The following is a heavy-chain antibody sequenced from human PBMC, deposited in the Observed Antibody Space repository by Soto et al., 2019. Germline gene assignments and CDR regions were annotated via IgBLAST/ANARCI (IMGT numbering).Heavy chain of an antibody. CDR2: MNPNSGNT. D-gene: IGHD3-3*01. J-gene: IGHJ6*03. CDR1: GYTFTSYD. V-gene: IGHV1-8*01. Sequence: QVQLVQSGAEVKKPGASVKVSCKASGYTFTSYDINWVRQATGQGLEWMGWMNPNSGNTGYARKFQGRVTMTRNTSISTAYMELSSLRSEDTAVYYCARGRSMYYDFWSGYYFGDYYYYYMDVWGKGTTVTVSS. CDR3: ARGRSMYYDFWSGYYFGDYYYYYMDV.